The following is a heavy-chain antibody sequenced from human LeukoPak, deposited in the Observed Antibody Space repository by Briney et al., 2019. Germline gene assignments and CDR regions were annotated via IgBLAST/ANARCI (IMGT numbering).Heavy chain of an antibody. J-gene: IGHJ4*02. CDR2: ISSSGSTI. D-gene: IGHD6-13*01. Sequence: PGGSLRLSCAASGFTFSDYYMSWIRQAPGKGLEWVSYISSSGSTIYYADSVKCRFTISRDNAKNSLYLQMNSLRAEDTAVYYCARTANFAAGYYIDYWGQGTLVTVSS. CDR1: GFTFSDYY. CDR3: ARTANFAAGYYIDY. V-gene: IGHV3-11*04.